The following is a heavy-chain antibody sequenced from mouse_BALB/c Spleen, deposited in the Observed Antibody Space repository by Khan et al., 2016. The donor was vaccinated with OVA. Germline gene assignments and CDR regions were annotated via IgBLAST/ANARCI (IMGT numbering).Heavy chain of an antibody. V-gene: IGHV3-5*02. CDR3: ARDYGSLYWFFDV. D-gene: IGHD1-1*01. Sequence: EVQLQESGPGLVKPSQTVSLTCTVTGISITSGNYRWSWIRQFPGNKLEWIGNIYYSGTVTYNPSLTSRTTITTDTSKNQLFLEMNSLPAEDTATYYCARDYGSLYWFFDVWGAGTTVTVSS. J-gene: IGHJ1*01. CDR1: GISITSGNYR. CDR2: IYYSGTV.